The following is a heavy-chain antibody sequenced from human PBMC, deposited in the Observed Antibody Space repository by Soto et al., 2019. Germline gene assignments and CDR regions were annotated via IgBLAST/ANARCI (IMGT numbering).Heavy chain of an antibody. Sequence: SETLSLTCAVYGGSFSGYYWSWIRQPPGKGLEWIGEINHSGSTNYNPSLKSRVTISVDTSKNQFSLKLCSVTAADTAVYYCAVGYCTNGVCYDAFDIWGQGTMVTVSS. CDR1: GGSFSGYY. CDR2: INHSGST. J-gene: IGHJ3*02. D-gene: IGHD2-8*01. V-gene: IGHV4-34*01. CDR3: AVGYCTNGVCYDAFDI.